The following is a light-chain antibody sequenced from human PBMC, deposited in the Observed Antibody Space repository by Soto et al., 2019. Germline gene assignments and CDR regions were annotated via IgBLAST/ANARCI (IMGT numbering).Light chain of an antibody. V-gene: IGKV3-20*01. Sequence: EIVLTQSPDTLSLSPGEGATLSCRASQSVSSNYLAWYQQKPGQAPRLLIYGASSRATGIPDRFSGSGSGTDFTLTIIRLEPEDFAVYYCQQYGSSPPVTFGQGTRLEIK. J-gene: IGKJ5*01. CDR2: GAS. CDR1: QSVSSNY. CDR3: QQYGSSPPVT.